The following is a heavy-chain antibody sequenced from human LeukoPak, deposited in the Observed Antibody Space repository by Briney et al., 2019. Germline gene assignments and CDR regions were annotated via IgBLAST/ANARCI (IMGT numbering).Heavy chain of an antibody. CDR2: IRHDGSYQ. J-gene: IGHJ4*02. CDR3: AKNRDSSDYPRDFDF. CDR1: GFTFSSYG. D-gene: IGHD3-22*01. V-gene: IGHV3-30*02. Sequence: GGSLRLSCAAFGFTFSSYGMHWVRQTPGKGLEWMAFIRHDGSYQQYADSVKGRFTVSRDNSKDMVYLQMNSLRTEDTAVYYCAKNRDSSDYPRDFDFWGQGTLVTVSS.